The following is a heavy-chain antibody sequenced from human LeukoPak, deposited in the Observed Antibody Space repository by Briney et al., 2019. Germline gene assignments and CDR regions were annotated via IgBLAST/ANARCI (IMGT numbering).Heavy chain of an antibody. J-gene: IGHJ4*02. Sequence: ASVKVSCKASRYTFTSYDINWVRQATGQGLEWMGWMNTNSGNTGYAQKFQGRVTMTRNTSISTAYMELSSLRSEDTAVYYCARARWELGLDYWGQGTLVTVSS. V-gene: IGHV1-8*01. CDR1: RYTFTSYD. CDR2: MNTNSGNT. CDR3: ARARWELGLDY. D-gene: IGHD1-26*01.